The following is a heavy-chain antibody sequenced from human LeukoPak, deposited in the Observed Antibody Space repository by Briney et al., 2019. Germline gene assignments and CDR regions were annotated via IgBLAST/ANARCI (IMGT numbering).Heavy chain of an antibody. D-gene: IGHD4-17*01. CDR2: IKSKTDGGTT. Sequence: GGSLRLSCAASGFTFSSYAMSWVRQAPGKGLEWVGRIKSKTDGGTTDYAAPVKGRFTISRDDSKNTLYLQMNSLKTEDTAVYYCTTDSVIYGDYEYFDYWGQGTLVTVSS. V-gene: IGHV3-15*01. CDR3: TTDSVIYGDYEYFDY. CDR1: GFTFSSYA. J-gene: IGHJ4*02.